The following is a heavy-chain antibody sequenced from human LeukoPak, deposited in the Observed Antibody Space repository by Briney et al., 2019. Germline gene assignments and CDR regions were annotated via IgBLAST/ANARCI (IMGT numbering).Heavy chain of an antibody. CDR3: ARENPLSFMVRGVILWFDP. Sequence: GASVKVSCKASGYTFTGYYMHWMRQAPGRGLEWMGWINPNSGGTNYAQKFQGRVTMTRDTSISTAYMELSRLRSDDTAVYYCARENPLSFMVRGVILWFDPWGQGTLVTVSS. J-gene: IGHJ5*02. CDR1: GYTFTGYY. V-gene: IGHV1-2*02. D-gene: IGHD3-10*01. CDR2: INPNSGGT.